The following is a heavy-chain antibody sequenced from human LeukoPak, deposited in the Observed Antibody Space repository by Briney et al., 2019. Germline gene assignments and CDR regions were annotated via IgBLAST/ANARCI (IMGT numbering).Heavy chain of an antibody. CDR2: INPNSGGT. J-gene: IGHJ5*02. CDR1: GYTFTGYY. D-gene: IGHD3-16*02. V-gene: IGHV1-2*02. CDR3: ASGITFVGVIVTGWFDP. Sequence: ASVKVSCKASGYTFTGYYMHWVRQAPGQGLEWMGWINPNSGGTNYAQKFQGRVTMTRDTSISTAYMELSRLRSDDTAVYYCASGITFVGVIVTGWFDPWGQGTLVTVSS.